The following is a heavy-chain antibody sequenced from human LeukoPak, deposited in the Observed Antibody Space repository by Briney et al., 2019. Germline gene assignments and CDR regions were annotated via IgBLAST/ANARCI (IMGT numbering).Heavy chain of an antibody. Sequence: PSETLSLTCSVSDDAISTTAYYWGWIRQPPGKGLEWIGSIYYTGSTYYNPSLRSRVSISVDTSKNQFTLKLSSVTAADTAVYYCARRGVVATPDANFWGQGTLVTVSS. D-gene: IGHD5-12*01. CDR3: ARRGVVATPDANF. CDR1: DDAISTTAYY. CDR2: IYYTGST. V-gene: IGHV4-39*01. J-gene: IGHJ4*02.